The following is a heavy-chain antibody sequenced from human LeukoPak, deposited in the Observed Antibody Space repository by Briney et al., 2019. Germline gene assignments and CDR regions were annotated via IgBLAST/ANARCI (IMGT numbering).Heavy chain of an antibody. CDR1: GGSFSGYD. V-gene: IGHV4-34*01. D-gene: IGHD1-26*01. CDR3: ARGRSSGSSSSSFDP. Sequence: SETLSLTCAVYGGSFSGYDWSWIRQPPGKGLEWIGEINHSGSTNYNPSLKSRVTISVDTSKNQFSLKLRSVTAADTAVYYCARGRSSGSSSSSFDPWGQGTLVTVSS. CDR2: INHSGST. J-gene: IGHJ5*02.